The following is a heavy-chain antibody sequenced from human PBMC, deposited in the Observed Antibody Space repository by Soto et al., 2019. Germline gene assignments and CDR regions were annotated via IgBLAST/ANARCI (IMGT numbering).Heavy chain of an antibody. D-gene: IGHD4-17*01. J-gene: IGHJ6*02. CDR2: ISSSSSTI. Sequence: GGSLRLSCAASGFTFSSYSMNWVRQAPGKGLEWVSYISSSSSTIYYADSVKGRFTISRDNAKNSLYLQMNSLRDEDTAVYYCARDLIATVTTLDYYYYYGMDVWGQGTTVTVSS. CDR1: GFTFSSYS. CDR3: ARDLIATVTTLDYYYYYGMDV. V-gene: IGHV3-48*02.